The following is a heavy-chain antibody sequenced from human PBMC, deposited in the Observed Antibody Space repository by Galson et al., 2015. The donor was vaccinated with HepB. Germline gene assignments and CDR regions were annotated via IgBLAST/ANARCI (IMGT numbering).Heavy chain of an antibody. CDR1: GFTFSNAW. CDR3: TTDWGYSGYDDALDT. J-gene: IGHJ3*02. D-gene: IGHD5-12*01. V-gene: IGHV3-15*01. CDR2: IKSKTDGGAT. Sequence: SLRLSCAASGFTFSNAWMSWVRQAPGKGLEWVGRIKSKTDGGATDYAAPVKGRFTISADDSKNTLYRQMNSRKTEDTAVYYCTTDWGYSGYDDALDTRGQGPMGAVSA.